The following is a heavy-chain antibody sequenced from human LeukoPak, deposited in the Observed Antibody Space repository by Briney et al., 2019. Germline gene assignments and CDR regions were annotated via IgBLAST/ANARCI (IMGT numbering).Heavy chain of an antibody. D-gene: IGHD3-3*01. Sequence: GGSLRLSFSASGFTFSSYGLHLVRQAPGQGLEWVAVISYDGSNKYYADSVKGRFTISRDNSKNTLYLQMNSLRAEDTAVYYCAKAPYYDFWSGYFSPDYYYGMDVWGQGTTVTVSS. CDR3: AKAPYYDFWSGYFSPDYYYGMDV. CDR2: ISYDGSNK. J-gene: IGHJ6*02. CDR1: GFTFSSYG. V-gene: IGHV3-30*18.